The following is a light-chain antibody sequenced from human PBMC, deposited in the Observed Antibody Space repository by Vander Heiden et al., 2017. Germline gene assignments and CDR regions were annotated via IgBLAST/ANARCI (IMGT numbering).Light chain of an antibody. CDR3: CSYAGSSTLV. CDR2: EVS. J-gene: IGLJ3*02. Sequence: QSALPQPASVSGSPGQSITISCPGTSSDVGSYNLVSWYQQHPGKAPKLMIYEVSKRPSGVSNRFSGSKSGNTASLTISGRQAEDEADYYCCSYAGSSTLVFGGGTKLTVL. V-gene: IGLV2-23*02. CDR1: SSDVGSYNL.